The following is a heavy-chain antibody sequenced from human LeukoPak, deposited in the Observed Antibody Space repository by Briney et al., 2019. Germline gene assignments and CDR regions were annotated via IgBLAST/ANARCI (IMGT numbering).Heavy chain of an antibody. CDR1: GFTFSSYA. J-gene: IGHJ4*02. D-gene: IGHD4-4*01. CDR3: AKDHYSNSGSFDY. CDR2: ISGGRT. V-gene: IGHV3-23*01. Sequence: PGGSLRLSCAASGFTFSSYAMSWVRQAPGKGLEWVSLISGGRTYYADSVKGRFTISRDTSKNTLYLQMNSLRAEDTAVYYCAKDHYSNSGSFDYWGQGTLVTVSS.